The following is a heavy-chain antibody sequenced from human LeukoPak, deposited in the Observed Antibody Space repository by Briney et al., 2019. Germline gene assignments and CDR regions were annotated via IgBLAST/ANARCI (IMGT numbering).Heavy chain of an antibody. V-gene: IGHV4-61*02. CDR3: AREQRWLQSLDY. CDR2: IYASGST. Sequence: SETLSLTCTVSDDSVSSGSYYWSWIRQPAGKGLEWIGRIYASGSTNYNPSLKSRVTISVDTSKNQFSLKLSSVTATDTAVYYCAREQRWLQSLDYWGQGTLVTVSS. J-gene: IGHJ4*02. D-gene: IGHD5-24*01. CDR1: DDSVSSGSYY.